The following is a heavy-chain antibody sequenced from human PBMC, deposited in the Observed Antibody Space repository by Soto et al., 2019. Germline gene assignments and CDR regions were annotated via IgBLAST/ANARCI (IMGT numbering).Heavy chain of an antibody. V-gene: IGHV3-23*01. CDR1: GFTFSSYT. J-gene: IGHJ3*02. CDR3: AKDRGRQWLVLDAFDT. Sequence: GGSLRLSCAASGFTFSSYTMNWVRQAPGKGLDWVSGLSGSGGSTYYADSVKGRFTISRDNYQNTVYLQINSLRVEDTAIYYCAKDRGRQWLVLDAFDTWGHGTMVTVSS. D-gene: IGHD6-19*01. CDR2: LSGSGGST.